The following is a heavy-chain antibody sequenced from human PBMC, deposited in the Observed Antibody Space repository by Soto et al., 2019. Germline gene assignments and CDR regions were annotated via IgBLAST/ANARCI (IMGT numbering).Heavy chain of an antibody. CDR2: VHKTGTT. CDR1: GGSVTSSGNY. V-gene: IGHV4-39*01. CDR3: TRGLTSPSAAGI. Sequence: QLQLQESGPGLVKPSETLSLTCTVSGGSVTSSGNYWGWVRQPPGKGLEWIGSVHKTGTTYYNPSLKSRVTISVDTSTSQFSLELTSVTAADTSVYYCTRGLTSPSAAGIWGQGTLVTVSS. J-gene: IGHJ1*01.